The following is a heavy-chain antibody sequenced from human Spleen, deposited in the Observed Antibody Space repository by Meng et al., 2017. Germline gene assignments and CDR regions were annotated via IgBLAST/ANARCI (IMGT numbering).Heavy chain of an antibody. CDR1: GYTFTSYY. D-gene: IGHD1-14*01. CDR3: FSSPTGGGNWFDP. V-gene: IGHV1-46*01. J-gene: IGHJ5*02. CDR2: INPSGGST. Sequence: QLLQAGAEVKQPGASVNVSCKASGYTFTSYYMHWVRQAPGQGLEWMGIINPSGGSTSYAQKFQGRVTMTRDTSTSTVYMELSSLRSEDTAVYYCFSSPTGGGNWFDPWGQGTLVTVSS.